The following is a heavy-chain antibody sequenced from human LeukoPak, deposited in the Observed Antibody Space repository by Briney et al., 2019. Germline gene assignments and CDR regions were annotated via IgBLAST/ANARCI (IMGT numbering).Heavy chain of an antibody. CDR1: GYTLTELS. CDR2: FDPEDGET. D-gene: IGHD2-2*01. V-gene: IGHV1-24*01. CDR3: ATGYCSSTSCYQWFDY. Sequence: GASVKVSCKVSGYTLTELSMHWVRQAPGKGLEWMGGFDPEDGETIYAQKFQGRVTMTVDTSTDTAYMELSSLRSEDTAVYYRATGYCSSTSCYQWFDYWGQGTLVTVSS. J-gene: IGHJ4*02.